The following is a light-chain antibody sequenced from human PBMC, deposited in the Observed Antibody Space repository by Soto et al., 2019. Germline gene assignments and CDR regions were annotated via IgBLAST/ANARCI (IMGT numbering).Light chain of an antibody. V-gene: IGKV3-15*01. CDR2: GAS. CDR1: QSVSSN. Sequence: EIVMTQSPATLSVSPGERATLSCRASQSVSSNLAWYRQKPGQAPRLLIYGASSRGTGIPARFSGSGSGTEFTLTISSLQSEDFAVYYCQQYNNWPRTFGQGTKVEIK. CDR3: QQYNNWPRT. J-gene: IGKJ1*01.